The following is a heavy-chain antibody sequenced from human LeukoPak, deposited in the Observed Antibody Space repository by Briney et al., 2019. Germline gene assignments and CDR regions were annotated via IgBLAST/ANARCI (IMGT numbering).Heavy chain of an antibody. Sequence: GGSLRLSCAASGFTFSSYAMNCVRQAPGKGLEWVSVIGRNTYYADSVKGRFTISRDNSKNTLYLQMNSLRAEDTAVYYCAKDSGDHHSDYWGQGTLVTVSS. J-gene: IGHJ4*02. V-gene: IGHV3-23*01. D-gene: IGHD2-15*01. CDR3: AKDSGDHHSDY. CDR2: IGRNT. CDR1: GFTFSSYA.